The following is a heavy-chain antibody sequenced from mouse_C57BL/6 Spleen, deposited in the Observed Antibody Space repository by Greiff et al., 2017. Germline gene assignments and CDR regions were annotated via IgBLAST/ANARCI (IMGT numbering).Heavy chain of an antibody. D-gene: IGHD2-1*01. J-gene: IGHJ3*01. Sequence: VQRVESGPGLVAPSQSLSITCTVSGFSLTSYGVHWVRQPPGKGLEWLVVIWSDGSTTYNSALKSRLSISKDNSKSQVFLKMNSLQTDDTAMYYCARHDGGNYVWCAYWGQGTLVTVSA. CDR1: GFSLTSYG. CDR2: IWSDGST. CDR3: ARHDGGNYVWCAY. V-gene: IGHV2-6-1*01.